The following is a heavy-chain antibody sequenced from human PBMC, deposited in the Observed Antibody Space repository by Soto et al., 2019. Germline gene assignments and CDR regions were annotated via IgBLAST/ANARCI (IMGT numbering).Heavy chain of an antibody. D-gene: IGHD4-17*01. V-gene: IGHV4-59*01. CDR2: IYYSGST. CDR3: ARNNYGDSRGCFDA. CDR1: GSSISSYY. J-gene: IGHJ5*02. Sequence: SETLSLTCTVSGSSISSYYWCWIRQPPGKGLEWIGYIYYSGSTNYNPSLKSRVPISVDTSKNQFSLKLSSVTAADTAVYYCARNNYGDSRGCFDAWGQGTLVTVSS.